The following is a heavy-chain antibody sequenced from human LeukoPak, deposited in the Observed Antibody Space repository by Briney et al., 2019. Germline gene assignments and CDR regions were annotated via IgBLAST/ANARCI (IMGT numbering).Heavy chain of an antibody. CDR3: AREGNITIFGVVRTFDY. J-gene: IGHJ4*02. CDR2: TIPIFGTA. Sequence: GASVKVSCKASGGTFSSYAISWVRQAPGQGLEWMGGTIPIFGTANYAQKFQGRVTITADESTSTAYMELSSLRSEDTAVYYCAREGNITIFGVVRTFDYWGQGTLVTVSS. CDR1: GGTFSSYA. D-gene: IGHD3-3*01. V-gene: IGHV1-69*13.